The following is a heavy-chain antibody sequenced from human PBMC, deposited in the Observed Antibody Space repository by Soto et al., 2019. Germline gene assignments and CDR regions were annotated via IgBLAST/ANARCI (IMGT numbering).Heavy chain of an antibody. Sequence: SETLSLTCTVAGGSISSSSYYWGWIRQPPGKGLEWIGSIYYSGSTYYNPSLKSRVTISVDTSKNQFSLKLSSVTAADTAVYYCARHGYDFWSGYYEDNWFDPWGQGTLVTSPQ. CDR3: ARHGYDFWSGYYEDNWFDP. J-gene: IGHJ5*02. V-gene: IGHV4-39*01. D-gene: IGHD3-3*01. CDR2: IYYSGST. CDR1: GGSISSSSYY.